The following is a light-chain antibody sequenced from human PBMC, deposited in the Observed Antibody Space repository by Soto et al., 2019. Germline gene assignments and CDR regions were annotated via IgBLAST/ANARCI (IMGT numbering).Light chain of an antibody. V-gene: IGLV2-14*01. J-gene: IGLJ2*01. CDR1: SNDVGGYDY. CDR3: ATYTVIGTLI. CDR2: EVT. Sequence: QSVLTQPASVSGSPGLSITISCSGTSNDVGGYDYVSWYRQYPGRAPRLLIYEVTNRPAGISDRFSGSRSGNTASLTISGLQADDEADYYCATYTVIGTLIFGGGTNLTDL.